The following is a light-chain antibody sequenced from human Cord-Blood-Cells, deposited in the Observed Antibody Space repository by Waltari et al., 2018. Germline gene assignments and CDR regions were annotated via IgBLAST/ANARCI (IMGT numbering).Light chain of an antibody. CDR1: SSDVGSFNL. J-gene: IGLJ3*02. V-gene: IGLV2-23*02. CDR2: EVS. Sequence: QSALTQPASVSGSPGQSITIPCPGTSSDVGSFNLSSWYQQHPGKAPKRMIYEVSKRPSGVSNRFSGSKSGNTASLTISGLQAEDEADYYCCSYAGSSTWVFGGGTKLTVL. CDR3: CSYAGSSTWV.